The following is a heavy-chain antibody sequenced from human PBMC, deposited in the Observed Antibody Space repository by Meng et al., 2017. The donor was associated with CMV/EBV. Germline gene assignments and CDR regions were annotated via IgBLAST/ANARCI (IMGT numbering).Heavy chain of an antibody. Sequence: GGSLRLSCAASGFTFSSYWMSWVRQAPGKGLEWVANIKQDGSEKYYVDSVKGRFTISRDNSKNTLYLQMNSLRAEDTAVYYCARDRIAVAGTSGSFDYWGQGTLVTVSS. CDR3: ARDRIAVAGTSGSFDY. CDR1: GFTFSSYW. J-gene: IGHJ4*02. V-gene: IGHV3-7*01. D-gene: IGHD6-19*01. CDR2: IKQDGSEK.